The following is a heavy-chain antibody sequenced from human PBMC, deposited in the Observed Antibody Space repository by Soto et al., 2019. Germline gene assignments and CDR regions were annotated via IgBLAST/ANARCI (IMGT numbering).Heavy chain of an antibody. Sequence: GGSLRLSCAASGFTFSSYAMSWVRQAPGKGLEWVSAISGSGGSTYYADSVKGRFTISRDNSKNTLYLQMNSLRAEDTAAYYCAKDLVGYCSGGSCYGEYFQHWGQGTLVTVSS. V-gene: IGHV3-23*01. CDR3: AKDLVGYCSGGSCYGEYFQH. D-gene: IGHD2-15*01. CDR1: GFTFSSYA. CDR2: ISGSGGST. J-gene: IGHJ1*01.